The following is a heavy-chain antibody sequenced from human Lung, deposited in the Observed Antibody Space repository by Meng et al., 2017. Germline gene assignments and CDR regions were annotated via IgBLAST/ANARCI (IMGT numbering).Heavy chain of an antibody. CDR2: INHSGST. CDR1: GGSFSDYY. V-gene: IGHV4-34*01. CDR3: ARGPTTMAHDFDY. D-gene: IGHD4-11*01. J-gene: IGHJ4*02. Sequence: QVQLQTVGAGLLNLSETLYLPCVVFGGSFSDYYWSWIRQPPGKGLEWIGEINHSGSTNYNPSLESRATISVDTSQNNLSLKLSSVTAADSAVYYCARGPTTMAHDFDYWGQGTLVTVSS.